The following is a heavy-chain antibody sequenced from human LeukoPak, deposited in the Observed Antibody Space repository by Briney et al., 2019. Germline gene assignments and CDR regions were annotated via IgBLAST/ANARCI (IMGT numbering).Heavy chain of an antibody. Sequence: PGGSLRLSCAASGFTFSSYAMSWVRQAPGKGLEWVSAISGSGGSTYYADSVKGRFTISRDNSKNTLYLQMNSLRAGDTAVYYCAKGGRYSSSWYYFDYWGQGTLVTVSS. J-gene: IGHJ4*02. V-gene: IGHV3-23*01. D-gene: IGHD6-13*01. CDR3: AKGGRYSSSWYYFDY. CDR2: ISGSGGST. CDR1: GFTFSSYA.